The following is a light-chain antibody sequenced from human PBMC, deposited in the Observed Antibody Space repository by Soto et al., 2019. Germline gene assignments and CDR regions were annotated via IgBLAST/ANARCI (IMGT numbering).Light chain of an antibody. CDR2: DVS. CDR1: SSDVGGYNY. Sequence: LTQPASVSGSPGQSITISCTGTSSDVGGYNYVSWYQQHPGKAPKLMVYDVSNRPSGVSNRFSGSKSGNTASLTISGLQAEDEADYYCSSYTSSSSYVFGTGTKVTVL. J-gene: IGLJ1*01. CDR3: SSYTSSSSYV. V-gene: IGLV2-14*01.